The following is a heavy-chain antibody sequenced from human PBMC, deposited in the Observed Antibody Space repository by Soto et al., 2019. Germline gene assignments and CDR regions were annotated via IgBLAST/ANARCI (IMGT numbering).Heavy chain of an antibody. J-gene: IGHJ4*02. D-gene: IGHD5-18*01. CDR3: ATNSYGYVSTYYFDY. CDR1: GFTFNSYA. Sequence: QVQLVESGGGVVQPGRSLRLSCAASGFTFNSYAMHWVRQAPGKGLEWVAVISYGASTKYYADSVKGRFTISRDNSKNTLYLQMNSLRAEDTAVYYCATNSYGYVSTYYFDYWGQGTLVTVSS. V-gene: IGHV3-30*03. CDR2: ISYGASTK.